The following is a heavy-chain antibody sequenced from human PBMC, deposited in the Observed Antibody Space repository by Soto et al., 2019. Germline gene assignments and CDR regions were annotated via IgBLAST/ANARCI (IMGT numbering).Heavy chain of an antibody. CDR1: GFTFSSYA. CDR2: ISYDGSNK. D-gene: IGHD3-22*01. J-gene: IGHJ6*02. Sequence: QVQLVESGGGVVQPGRSLRLSCAASGFTFSSYAMHWVRQAPGKGLEWVAVISYDGSNKYYADSVKGRFTISRDNSKNTLYLQMNSLRAEDTAVYYCARETYYYDSSLYYYYGMDVWGQGTTVTVSS. CDR3: ARETYYYDSSLYYYYGMDV. V-gene: IGHV3-30-3*01.